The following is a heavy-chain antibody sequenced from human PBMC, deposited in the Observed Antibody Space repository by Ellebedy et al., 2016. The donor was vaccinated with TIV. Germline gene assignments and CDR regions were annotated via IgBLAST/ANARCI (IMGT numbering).Heavy chain of an antibody. CDR2: INHSGST. D-gene: IGHD6-19*01. CDR1: GGSFSGYY. V-gene: IGHV4-34*01. CDR3: ARAVRAVAGNFDY. Sequence: MPSETLSLTCAVYGGSFSGYYWSWIRQPPGKGLEWIGEINHSGSTNYNPSLKSRVPISVDTSKNQFSLKLSSVTAADTAVYYCARAVRAVAGNFDYWGQGTLVTVSS. J-gene: IGHJ4*02.